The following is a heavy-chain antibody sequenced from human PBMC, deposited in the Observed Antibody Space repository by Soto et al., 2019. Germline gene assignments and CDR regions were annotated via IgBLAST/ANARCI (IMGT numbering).Heavy chain of an antibody. CDR3: ALGSGRPYCLDY. CDR1: RYTFTSYD. Sequence: QVQVVQSGAEVKKPGASVKVSCKSSRYTFTSYDMHWVRQAPGQGLDWMGLINPSGGSTSYGQTFQGRVTMTRDTSTSTVYMELSSLKSEDTAIYFCALGSGRPYCLDYWGQGTLVTVSS. J-gene: IGHJ4*02. D-gene: IGHD6-25*01. V-gene: IGHV1-46*03. CDR2: INPSGGST.